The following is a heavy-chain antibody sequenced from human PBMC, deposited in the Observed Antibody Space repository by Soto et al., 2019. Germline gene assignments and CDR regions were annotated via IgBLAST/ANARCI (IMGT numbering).Heavy chain of an antibody. CDR1: GFTLNTSGVR. Sequence: QITLEESGPTLVKPTQTLTLTCTFSGFTLNTSGVRVDWIRQPPGKALEWLALIYWDDDKRYSPSLKSRLTITKDTSNTQVVLTMTNMDPVDTATYYCVHAIKGSGSYYKGYYFDYWGQGTLVTVPS. J-gene: IGHJ4*02. CDR2: IYWDDDK. CDR3: VHAIKGSGSYYKGYYFDY. V-gene: IGHV2-5*02. D-gene: IGHD3-10*01.